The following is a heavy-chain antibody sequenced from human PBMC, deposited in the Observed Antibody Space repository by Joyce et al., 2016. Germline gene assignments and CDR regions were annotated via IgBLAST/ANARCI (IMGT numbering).Heavy chain of an antibody. Sequence: QVQLVESGGGVVQPGRSLRLSCAASGFTFSSYGMHWVRQAPGKGLEGVAVIAYDGTKKYYVDSVKGRFIISRDNSKNTLYLQMNSLRPEDTAVYYCARDALEESTWSNYWGQGTLVTVSS. V-gene: IGHV3-30*03. J-gene: IGHJ4*02. CDR3: ARDALEESTWSNY. CDR1: GFTFSSYG. CDR2: IAYDGTKK. D-gene: IGHD2-2*01.